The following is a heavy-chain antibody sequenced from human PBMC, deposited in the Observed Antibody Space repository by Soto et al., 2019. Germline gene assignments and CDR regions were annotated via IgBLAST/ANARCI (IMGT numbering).Heavy chain of an antibody. CDR3: EHRPRGYSYHFDY. V-gene: IGHV2-5*02. J-gene: IGHJ4*02. Sequence: QITLKESGPTLVKPTQTLTLTCTFSVFSLTTRGVGVGWIRQPPGKALEWLALIYWDDDEGYSPSLKSRLTITKDTSKTQVVLTMTNMDPEDTATYYCEHRPRGYSYHFDYWGQGTLVTVSS. CDR2: IYWDDDE. D-gene: IGHD5-18*01. CDR1: VFSLTTRGVG.